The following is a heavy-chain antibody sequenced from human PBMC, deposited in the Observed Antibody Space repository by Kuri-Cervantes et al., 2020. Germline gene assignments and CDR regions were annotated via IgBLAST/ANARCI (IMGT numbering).Heavy chain of an antibody. J-gene: IGHJ4*02. CDR3: TTVATNGVAYY. CDR2: IKSKTDGGTT. V-gene: IGHV3-15*01. Sequence: ETLSLTCAASGFTFSNAWMSWVRQAPGKGLEWVGRIKSKTDGGTTDYAAPVKGRFTISRDDSKNTLYLQMNSLKTEDTAVYYCTTVATNGVAYYWGQGTLVTVSS. CDR1: GFTFSNAW. D-gene: IGHD2-8*01.